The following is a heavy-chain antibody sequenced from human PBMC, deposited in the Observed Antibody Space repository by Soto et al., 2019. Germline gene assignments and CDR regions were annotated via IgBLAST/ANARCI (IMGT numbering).Heavy chain of an antibody. D-gene: IGHD2-2*01. J-gene: IGHJ6*02. V-gene: IGHV3-7*03. CDR1: GFTFSSYW. CDR3: ARDIVVVPAAPPGLSSGYSGYGPGYYYYGMEV. CDR2: IKQDGSEK. Sequence: PGGSLRLSCAASGFTFSSYWMSWVRQAPGKGLEWVANIKQDGSEKYYVDSVKGRFTISRDSAKNSLYLQMNSLRAEDTAVYYCARDIVVVPAAPPGLSSGYSGYGPGYYYYGMEVWDQGATVTASS.